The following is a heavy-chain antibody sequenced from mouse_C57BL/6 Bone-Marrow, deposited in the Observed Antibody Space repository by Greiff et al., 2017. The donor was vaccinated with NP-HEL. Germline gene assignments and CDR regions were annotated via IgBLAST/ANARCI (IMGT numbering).Heavy chain of an antibody. V-gene: IGHV1-81*01. Sequence: VQLVESGAELARPGASVKLSCKASGYTFTSYGISWVKQRTGQGLEWIGEIYPRSGNTYYNEKFKGKATLTADKSSSTAYMELRSLTSEDSAVYFCARRAYSGAMDYWGQGTSVTVSS. CDR3: ARRAYSGAMDY. CDR1: GYTFTSYG. D-gene: IGHD2-12*01. CDR2: IYPRSGNT. J-gene: IGHJ4*01.